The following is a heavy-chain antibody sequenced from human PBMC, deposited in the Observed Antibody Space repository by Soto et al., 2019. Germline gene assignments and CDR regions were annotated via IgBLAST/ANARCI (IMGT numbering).Heavy chain of an antibody. Sequence: GASVKVSCKTSGFTFTSQDIHWVRQATGQGIEWMGWMNTNTNSSGCAQRFQDRVTLTWNTSISTAYMEMRRLTFDDTAVYFCAREVVEVYETTSLYLDPWGQGTQVTVSS. J-gene: IGHJ5*02. V-gene: IGHV1-8*01. D-gene: IGHD2-21*01. CDR3: AREVVEVYETTSLYLDP. CDR2: MNTNTNSS. CDR1: GFTFTSQD.